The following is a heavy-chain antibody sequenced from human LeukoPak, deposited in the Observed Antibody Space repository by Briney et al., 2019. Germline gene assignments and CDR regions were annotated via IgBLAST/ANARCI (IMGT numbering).Heavy chain of an antibody. J-gene: IGHJ6*02. CDR2: ISGSGGST. CDR3: AKGYSSGWTYYYYYYGMDV. D-gene: IGHD6-19*01. V-gene: IGHV3-23*01. CDR1: GFTFSSYA. Sequence: PGGSLRLSCAASGFTFSSYAMSWVRQAPGKGLEWVSAISGSGGSTYYADSVKGRFTISRDNFKNTLYLQMNSLRAEDTAVYYCAKGYSSGWTYYYYYYGMDVWGQGTTVTVSS.